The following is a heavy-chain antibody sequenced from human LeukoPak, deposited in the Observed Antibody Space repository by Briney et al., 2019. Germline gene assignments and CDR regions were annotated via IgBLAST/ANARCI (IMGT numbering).Heavy chain of an antibody. CDR1: GYTFTGYY. V-gene: IGHV1-2*02. Sequence: ASVKVSCKASGYTFTGYYTHWVRQAPGQGLEWMGWINPNSGGTNYAQKFQGRVTMTRDTSISTAYMELSRLRSDDTAVYYCARMGRKRYYGSGSVDYWGQGTLVTVSS. D-gene: IGHD3-10*01. CDR3: ARMGRKRYYGSGSVDY. J-gene: IGHJ4*02. CDR2: INPNSGGT.